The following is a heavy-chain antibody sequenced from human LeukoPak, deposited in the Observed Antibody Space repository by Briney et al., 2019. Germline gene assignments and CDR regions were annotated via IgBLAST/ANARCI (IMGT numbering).Heavy chain of an antibody. CDR1: GFIFRSYG. Sequence: GGSLRLSCAASGFIFRSYGMHWVRQAPGKGLEWVAIVWYDGNNKYYADSVKGRFTVSRDNSKDTVSLQLNSLRAEDTAVYYCARGSGAAAGAFDYWGQGTLVTVPS. D-gene: IGHD6-13*01. V-gene: IGHV3-33*01. CDR2: VWYDGNNK. CDR3: ARGSGAAAGAFDY. J-gene: IGHJ4*02.